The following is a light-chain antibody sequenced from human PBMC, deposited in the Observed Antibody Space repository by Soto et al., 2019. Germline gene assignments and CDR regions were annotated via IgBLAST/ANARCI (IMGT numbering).Light chain of an antibody. CDR3: QSYDSTLSARYV. J-gene: IGLJ1*01. CDR2: EVS. CDR1: SSDVGGYNY. V-gene: IGLV2-8*01. Sequence: QSVLTQPPSASGSPGQSVTISCTGTSSDVGGYNYVSWYQQHPGKAPKLMIYEVSKRPSGVPDRFSGSKSGNTASLAITGLQAEDEGDYYCQSYDSTLSARYVFGTGTKGTVL.